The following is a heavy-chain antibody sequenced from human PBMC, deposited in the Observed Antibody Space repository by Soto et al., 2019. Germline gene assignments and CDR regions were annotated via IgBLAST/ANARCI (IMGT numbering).Heavy chain of an antibody. J-gene: IGHJ6*02. CDR3: AREVGEYCSSTSCYYYYGMDV. Sequence: ASEKVSCKASGYTFPSYVINWVRQATGQGLAWMGWMNPNSGNTGYAQKFQGRVTMTRNTSISTAYMELSSLRSEDTAVYYCAREVGEYCSSTSCYYYYGMDVWGQGTTVTVSS. D-gene: IGHD2-2*01. CDR2: MNPNSGNT. V-gene: IGHV1-8*01. CDR1: GYTFPSYV.